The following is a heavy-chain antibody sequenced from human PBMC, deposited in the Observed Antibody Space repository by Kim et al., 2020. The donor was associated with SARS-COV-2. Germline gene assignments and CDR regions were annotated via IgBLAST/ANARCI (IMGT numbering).Heavy chain of an antibody. Sequence: GSTTYNPSLTSRVTISVDTSKNQFSLKLSSVTAADTAVYYCARGPRVFDYWGQGTLVTVSS. V-gene: IGHV4-34*01. CDR3: ARGPRVFDY. J-gene: IGHJ4*02. CDR2: GST.